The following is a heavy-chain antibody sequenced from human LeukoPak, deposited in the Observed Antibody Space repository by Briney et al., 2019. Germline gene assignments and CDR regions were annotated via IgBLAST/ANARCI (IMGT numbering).Heavy chain of an antibody. CDR3: ARDQNNPSGSYFFDY. Sequence: SETLSLTCTVSGGSISTYYWTWIRQPAGKGLEWIGRIYTSGSTNYNPSLKSRVTMSVDTSKNQFSLKLSSVTAADTAVYYCARDQNNPSGSYFFDYWGQGTLVTVSS. D-gene: IGHD1-26*01. CDR2: IYTSGST. V-gene: IGHV4-4*07. J-gene: IGHJ4*02. CDR1: GGSISTYY.